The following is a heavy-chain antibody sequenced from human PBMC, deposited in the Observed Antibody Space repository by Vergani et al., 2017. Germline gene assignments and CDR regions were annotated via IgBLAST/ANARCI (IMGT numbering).Heavy chain of an antibody. CDR1: GFTFSSYS. CDR3: ARDRQDPIYDDSSGYYYPYYFDY. D-gene: IGHD3-22*01. V-gene: IGHV3-21*01. J-gene: IGHJ4*02. Sequence: EVQLVESGGGLVKPGGSLRLSCAASGFTFSSYSMNWVRQAPGKGLEWVSSISSSSSYIYYADSVKGRFTISRDNAKNSLYLQMNSLRAEDTAVYYCARDRQDPIYDDSSGYYYPYYFDYWGQGTLVTVSS. CDR2: ISSSSSYI.